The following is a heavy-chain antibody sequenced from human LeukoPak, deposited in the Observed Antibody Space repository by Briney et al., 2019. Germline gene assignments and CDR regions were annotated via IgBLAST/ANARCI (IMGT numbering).Heavy chain of an antibody. CDR3: ASYSGRCGFDD. D-gene: IGHD1-26*01. J-gene: IGHJ4*02. Sequence: LETLSLTCTLSGGSLRRYYWSWIRQPPGKGLEWIGYIYYSGSTNYNPSLKSRVTISVDTSKNQFSLKLSSVTAADTAVYYGASYSGRCGFDDWGQGTLVTVP. CDR2: IYYSGST. CDR1: GGSLRRYY. V-gene: IGHV4-59*08.